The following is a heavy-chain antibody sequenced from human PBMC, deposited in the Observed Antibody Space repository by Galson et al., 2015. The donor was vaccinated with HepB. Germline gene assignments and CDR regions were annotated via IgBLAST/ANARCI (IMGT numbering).Heavy chain of an antibody. CDR2: ISVHNGVT. Sequence: SVKVSCKASGDTFVTYGITWVRQAPGQGLEWMGWISVHNGVTNYAQKFQGRVTMTTDTSTSTAYMDLRSLRSDDTARYYCVYCDVSNCHMDVWGYGTMVTVSS. D-gene: IGHD2-21*01. CDR1: GDTFVTYG. V-gene: IGHV1-18*01. CDR3: VYCDVSNCHMDV. J-gene: IGHJ6*03.